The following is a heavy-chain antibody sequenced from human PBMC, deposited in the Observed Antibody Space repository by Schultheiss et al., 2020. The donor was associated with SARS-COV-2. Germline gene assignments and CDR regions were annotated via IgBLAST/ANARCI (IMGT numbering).Heavy chain of an antibody. CDR3: ARGGINWYFDL. J-gene: IGHJ2*01. CDR2: IYYSGST. Sequence: SETLSLTCAVYGGSFSGYYWGWIRQPPGKGLEWIGYIYYSGSTNYNPSLKSRVTISVDTSKNQFSLKLSSVTAADTAVYYCARGGINWYFDLWGRGTLVTVSS. D-gene: IGHD3-16*01. V-gene: IGHV4-59*01. CDR1: GGSFSGYY.